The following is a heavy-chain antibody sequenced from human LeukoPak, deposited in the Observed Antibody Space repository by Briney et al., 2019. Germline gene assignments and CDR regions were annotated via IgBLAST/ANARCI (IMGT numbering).Heavy chain of an antibody. J-gene: IGHJ4*02. V-gene: IGHV3-21*01. D-gene: IGHD2-2*01. CDR2: ISSSSSSYI. CDR3: ARDRMYCSSTSCTFFDY. CDR1: GFTFSDYS. Sequence: PGGSLRLSCAASGFTFSDYSMTWIRQAPGKGLEWVSSISSSSSSYIYYADSVKGRFTISRDNAKNSLYLQMNSLRAEDTAVYYCARDRMYCSSTSCTFFDYWGQGTLVTVSS.